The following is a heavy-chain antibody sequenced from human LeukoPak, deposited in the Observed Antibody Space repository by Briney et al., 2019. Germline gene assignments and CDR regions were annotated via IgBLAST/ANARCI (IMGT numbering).Heavy chain of an antibody. D-gene: IGHD5-12*01. CDR3: ARVLATTSLIDY. V-gene: IGHV3-74*01. Sequence: GGSLRLSCAASGFTFSSYWMHWVRQAPGKGLVWVSRINSDGSSTSYADSVKGRFTISRDNAKNTLYLQMNSLRAKDTAVYYCARVLATTSLIDYWGQGTLVTVSS. CDR2: INSDGSST. J-gene: IGHJ4*02. CDR1: GFTFSSYW.